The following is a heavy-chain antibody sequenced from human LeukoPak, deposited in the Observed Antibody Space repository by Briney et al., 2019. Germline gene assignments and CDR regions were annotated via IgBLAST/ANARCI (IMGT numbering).Heavy chain of an antibody. CDR1: GFTFSSYW. D-gene: IGHD3-22*01. V-gene: IGHV3-7*01. CDR2: INQDGSEK. J-gene: IGHJ4*02. Sequence: GGSLRLSCAVSGFTFSSYWMSWVRQAPGKGLERVANINQDGSEKYYVDSVKGRFTVSRDNAKNSVYLQMNSLRAEDTAAYYCARDDSSAHYYFDHWGQGTPVTVSS. CDR3: ARDDSSAHYYFDH.